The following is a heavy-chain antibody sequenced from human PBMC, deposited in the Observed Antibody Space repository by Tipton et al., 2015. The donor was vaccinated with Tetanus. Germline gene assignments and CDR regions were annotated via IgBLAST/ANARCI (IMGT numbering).Heavy chain of an antibody. CDR3: ARDQARGARGWNYFDY. V-gene: IGHV4-31*03. Sequence: TLSLTCTVSGGSISSGGYYWSWIRQHPGKGLEWIGDIYYSRSTYYNPSLKSRVTISVDTSKNQFSLKLNSVTAADTAVYYCARDQARGARGWNYFDYWGQGTLVTVSS. CDR1: GGSISSGGYY. J-gene: IGHJ4*02. D-gene: IGHD1-26*01. CDR2: IYYSRST.